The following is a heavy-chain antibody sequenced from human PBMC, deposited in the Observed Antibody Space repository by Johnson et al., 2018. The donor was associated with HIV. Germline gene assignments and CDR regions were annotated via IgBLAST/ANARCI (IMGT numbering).Heavy chain of an antibody. Sequence: VQLVESGGGLVQPGGSLRLSCAASGFTFSSYWMSWVRQAPGKGLEWVANIKQDGSEKYYVDSVKGRFTISRDNAKNSLYLQMNSLRAEDTAVYYCAKRVPSKQLVDAFDIWGQGTMVTVSS. CDR3: AKRVPSKQLVDAFDI. CDR2: IKQDGSEK. J-gene: IGHJ3*02. D-gene: IGHD6-6*01. V-gene: IGHV3-7*02. CDR1: GFTFSSYW.